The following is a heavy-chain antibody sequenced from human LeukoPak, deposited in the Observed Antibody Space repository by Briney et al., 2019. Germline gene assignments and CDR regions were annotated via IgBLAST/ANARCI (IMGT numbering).Heavy chain of an antibody. CDR2: IYYSGST. D-gene: IGHD5-18*01. V-gene: IGHV4-59*01. CDR1: GGSISSYY. J-gene: IGHJ4*02. CDR3: ARVSRGYSYVDN. Sequence: SETLSLTCTVSGGSISSYYWNWIRQPAGKGLEWIGYIYYSGSTNYNPSLKSRVTISVDTSKNQFSLRLSSVTAADTAVYYCARVSRGYSYVDNWGQGTLVTVSS.